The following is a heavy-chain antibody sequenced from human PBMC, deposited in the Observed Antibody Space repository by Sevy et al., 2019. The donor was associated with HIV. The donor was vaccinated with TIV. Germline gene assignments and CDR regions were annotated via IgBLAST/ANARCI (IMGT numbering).Heavy chain of an antibody. CDR1: GGSISSSSYY. CDR2: IYYSGST. J-gene: IGHJ5*02. D-gene: IGHD2-2*01. CDR3: ARPAGYCSSTSCFHNWFDP. Sequence: SETLSLTCTVSGGSISSSSYYWGWIRQPPGKGLEWIGSIYYSGSTYYNPSLKSRVTISVDTSKNQFSLKRSSVTAADTAVYYCARPAGYCSSTSCFHNWFDPWGQGTLVTVSS. V-gene: IGHV4-39*01.